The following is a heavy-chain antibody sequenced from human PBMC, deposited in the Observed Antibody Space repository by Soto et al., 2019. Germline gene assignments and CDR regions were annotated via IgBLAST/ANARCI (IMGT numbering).Heavy chain of an antibody. Sequence: PGGSPRLSCAASGFTFSSYAMHWVRQAPGKGLEWVAVISYDGSNKYYADSVKGRFTISRDNSKNTLYLQMSSLRAEDTAVYYCVKDLQPWFYAFDIWGQGTMVTVSS. CDR1: GFTFSSYA. D-gene: IGHD5-18*01. CDR2: ISYDGSNK. J-gene: IGHJ3*02. V-gene: IGHV3-30-3*02. CDR3: VKDLQPWFYAFDI.